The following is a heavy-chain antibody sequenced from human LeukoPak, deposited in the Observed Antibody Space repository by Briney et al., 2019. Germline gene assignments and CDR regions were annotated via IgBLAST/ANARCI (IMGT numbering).Heavy chain of an antibody. J-gene: IGHJ3*02. CDR3: ARARNYYDSSDYYYEGDAFDI. Sequence: SETLSLTCTVSGDSISSGDYYWSWIRQPAGKGLEWAGRISSSGSTNYNPSLKSRVTISVDTSKNQFSLKLSSVTAADTAVYFCARARNYYDSSDYYYEGDAFDIWGQGTMVTVSS. V-gene: IGHV4-61*02. CDR1: GDSISSGDYY. CDR2: ISSSGST. D-gene: IGHD3-22*01.